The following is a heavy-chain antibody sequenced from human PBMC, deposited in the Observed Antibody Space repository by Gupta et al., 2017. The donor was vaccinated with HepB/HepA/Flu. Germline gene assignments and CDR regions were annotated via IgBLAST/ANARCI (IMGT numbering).Heavy chain of an antibody. V-gene: IGHV3-30-3*01. Sequence: QVQLVESGGGVVQPGRSLRLSCAASGFTFSRYAMHWVRQAPGKGLEWVAVISYDGSNKYYADSVKGRFTISRDNSKNTLYLQMNSLRAEDTAVYYCARGLSYYYGAFDIWGQGTMVTVSS. CDR1: GFTFSRYA. D-gene: IGHD3-22*01. CDR3: ARGLSYYYGAFDI. CDR2: ISYDGSNK. J-gene: IGHJ3*02.